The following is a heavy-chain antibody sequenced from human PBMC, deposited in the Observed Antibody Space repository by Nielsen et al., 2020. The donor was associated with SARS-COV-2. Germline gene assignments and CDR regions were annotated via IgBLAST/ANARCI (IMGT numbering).Heavy chain of an antibody. CDR2: ISYDGSNK. CDR1: GFTFSSYA. V-gene: IGHV3-30-3*01. D-gene: IGHD6-19*01. CDR3: AKDVSSGRYFDY. Sequence: GESLKISCAASGFTFSSYAMHWVRQAPGKGLEWVAVISYDGSNKYYADSVKGRFTISRDNSKNTLYLQMNSLRAEDTAVYYCAKDVSSGRYFDYWGQGTLVTVSS. J-gene: IGHJ4*02.